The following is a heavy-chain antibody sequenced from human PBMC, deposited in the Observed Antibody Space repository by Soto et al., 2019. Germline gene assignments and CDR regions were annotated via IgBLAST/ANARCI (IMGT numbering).Heavy chain of an antibody. CDR2: ISAYNGNT. V-gene: IGHV1-18*01. Sequence: ASVKVSCKASGYTFTSYGISWVRQAPGQGLEWMGWISAYNGNTNYAQKLQGRVTMTTDTSTSTAYMELRSLRSDDTAVYYCARELATTSNYGDYYYYYGMDVWGQGTTVTVSS. J-gene: IGHJ6*02. CDR3: ARELATTSNYGDYYYYYGMDV. CDR1: GYTFTSYG. D-gene: IGHD4-17*01.